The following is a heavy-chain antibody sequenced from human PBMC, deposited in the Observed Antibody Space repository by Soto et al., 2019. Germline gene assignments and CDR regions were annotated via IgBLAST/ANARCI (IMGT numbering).Heavy chain of an antibody. CDR3: ARDYYDSSGYSY. J-gene: IGHJ4*02. D-gene: IGHD3-22*01. CDR2: IYSGGST. CDR1: GFTVSSNY. Sequence: GGSLRLSCAASGFTVSSNYMSWVRQAPGKGLEWVSVIYSGGSTYYADSVKGRFTISRDNSKNTLYLQMNSLRAEDTAVYYCARDYYDSSGYSYWGQGTLVTVSS. V-gene: IGHV3-53*01.